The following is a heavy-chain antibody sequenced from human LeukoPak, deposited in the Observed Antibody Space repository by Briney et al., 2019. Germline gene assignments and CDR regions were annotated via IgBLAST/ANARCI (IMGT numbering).Heavy chain of an antibody. Sequence: SETLSLTCAVSGGSISSSNWWSWVRPPPGKGLEWIGEIYHSGSTDYNPSLKSRVTISVDRSKNQFSLKLSSVTAADTAVYYCARDRGEAAGFDYWGQGTLVTVSS. V-gene: IGHV4-4*02. D-gene: IGHD2-15*01. CDR3: ARDRGEAAGFDY. CDR2: IYHSGST. CDR1: GGSISSSNW. J-gene: IGHJ4*02.